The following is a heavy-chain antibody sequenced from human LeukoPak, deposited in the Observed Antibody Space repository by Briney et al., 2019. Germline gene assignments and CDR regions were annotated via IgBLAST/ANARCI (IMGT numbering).Heavy chain of an antibody. J-gene: IGHJ4*02. CDR2: VWDAGTNT. CDR1: GFTFSNYA. D-gene: IGHD6-13*01. V-gene: IGHV3-33*01. Sequence: PGGSLRLSCTTSGFTFSNYAMHWVRRAPDKGLEWVAAVWDAGTNTHYADSVMGRVTISRDNSKKTVYLQMSSLRAEDTAVYYCTRAPLGGAGPFDFWGQGTLVTVSS. CDR3: TRAPLGGAGPFDF.